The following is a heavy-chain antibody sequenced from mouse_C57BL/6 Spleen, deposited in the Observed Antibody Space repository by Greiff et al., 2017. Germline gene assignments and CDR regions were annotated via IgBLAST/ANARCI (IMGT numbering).Heavy chain of an antibody. CDR3: AREGSGYSGFAY. Sequence: EVQVVESGGGLVKPGGSLKLSCAASGFTFSSYAMSWVRQTPEKRLEWVATISDGGSYTYYPDNVKGRFTISRDNAKNNLYLQMSHLKSEDTAMYYCAREGSGYSGFAYWGQGTLVTVSA. V-gene: IGHV5-4*01. J-gene: IGHJ3*01. D-gene: IGHD3-2*02. CDR1: GFTFSSYA. CDR2: ISDGGSYT.